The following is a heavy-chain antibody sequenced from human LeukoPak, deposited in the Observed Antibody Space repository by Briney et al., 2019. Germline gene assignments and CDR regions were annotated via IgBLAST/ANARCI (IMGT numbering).Heavy chain of an antibody. J-gene: IGHJ4*02. Sequence: PGGSLRLSCAASGFTFDDYGMSWVRQAPGKGLEWVSGINWNGGSTGYADSVKGRFTISRDNAKNSLYLQMNSLRAEDTALYYCARGLYLRGYSYGYYIRNFDYWGQGTLVTVSS. CDR3: ARGLYLRGYSYGYYIRNFDY. V-gene: IGHV3-20*04. D-gene: IGHD5-18*01. CDR1: GFTFDDYG. CDR2: INWNGGST.